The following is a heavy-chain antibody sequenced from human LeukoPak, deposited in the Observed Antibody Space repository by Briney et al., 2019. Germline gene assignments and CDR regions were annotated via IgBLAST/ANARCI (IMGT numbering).Heavy chain of an antibody. V-gene: IGHV3-30*18. CDR1: GFTFSSCG. D-gene: IGHD1-26*01. J-gene: IGHJ4*02. CDR2: ISYDGSNK. Sequence: GGSLRLSCAASGFTFSSCGMHWVRQAPGKGLEWVAVISYDGSNKYYADSVKGRFTISRDNSKNTLYLQMNSLRAEDTAVYYCAKDRGSYLDYWGQGTLVTVSS. CDR3: AKDRGSYLDY.